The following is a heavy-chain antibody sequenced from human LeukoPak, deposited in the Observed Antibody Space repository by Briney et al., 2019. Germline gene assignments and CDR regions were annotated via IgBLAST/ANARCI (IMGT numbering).Heavy chain of an antibody. Sequence: SETLSVTCAVYGGSFSGYYWSWIRQPPGNGLEWIGEINHSGSTNYNPSLKSRVTISVDTSKNQFSLKLSSVTAADTAVYYCARDGTYYDSSGYYYNWFDPWGQGTLVTVSS. D-gene: IGHD3-22*01. CDR3: ARDGTYYDSSGYYYNWFDP. V-gene: IGHV4-34*01. J-gene: IGHJ5*02. CDR1: GGSFSGYY. CDR2: INHSGST.